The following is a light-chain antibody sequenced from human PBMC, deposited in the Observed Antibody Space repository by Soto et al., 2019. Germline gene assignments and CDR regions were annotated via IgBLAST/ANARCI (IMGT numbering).Light chain of an antibody. V-gene: IGKV3-20*01. Sequence: LVLTQSPGTLSLSPGARATLSCRASQSVTSSYLAWNQQKPGQAPRLLIYGASTRATGIPGSFSGSGYGTDFTLTISSAEPDDVAGYYCQQYCGSPLFTFGQGSKLEIK. J-gene: IGKJ2*01. CDR1: QSVTSSY. CDR3: QQYCGSPLFT. CDR2: GAS.